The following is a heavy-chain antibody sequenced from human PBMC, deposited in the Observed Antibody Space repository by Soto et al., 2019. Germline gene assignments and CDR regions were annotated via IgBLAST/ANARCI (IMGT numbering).Heavy chain of an antibody. CDR1: GGSISSSSYY. D-gene: IGHD3-10*01. J-gene: IGHJ6*02. Sequence: PSETLSLTCTVSGGSISSSSYYWGWIRQPPGKGLEWIGSIYYSGSTYYNPSLKSRVTISVDTSKNQFSLKLSSVTAADTAVYYCARLLVGELQEWGALYYYGMDVWGQGTTVTVSS. V-gene: IGHV4-39*01. CDR2: IYYSGST. CDR3: ARLLVGELQEWGALYYYGMDV.